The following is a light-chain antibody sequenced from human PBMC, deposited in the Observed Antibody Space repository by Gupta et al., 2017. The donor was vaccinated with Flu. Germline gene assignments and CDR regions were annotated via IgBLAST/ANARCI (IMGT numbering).Light chain of an antibody. CDR2: LAS. CDR3: HHYCSYPLT. J-gene: IGKJ4*02. Sequence: PYTLSAPVGGRVTITVLSSPSISSWVAWYQQKPGKGPKLLIYLASRVNDGVSSRFSGSGSGTEFTLTISRLQPDDAATYYCHHYCSYPLTFGEGTLVEIK. V-gene: IGKV1-5*03. CDR1: PSISSW.